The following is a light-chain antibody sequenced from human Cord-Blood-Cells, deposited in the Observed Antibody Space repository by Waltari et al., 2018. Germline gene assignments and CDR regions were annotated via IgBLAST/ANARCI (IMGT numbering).Light chain of an antibody. CDR3: QQRSSWPPIT. Sequence: EIVLTQSPATLSLSPGERATLSCRASQSVSSYLAWYQQKPGQAPRLLIYDVSNRATGIPARFSGSGSGTDFTLTISSLEPEDFAVYYCQQRSSWPPITFGQGTRLEIK. V-gene: IGKV3-11*01. CDR2: DVS. J-gene: IGKJ5*01. CDR1: QSVSSY.